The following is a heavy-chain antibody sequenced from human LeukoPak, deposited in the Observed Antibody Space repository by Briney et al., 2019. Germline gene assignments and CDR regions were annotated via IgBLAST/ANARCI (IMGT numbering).Heavy chain of an antibody. CDR1: GFTFSSYS. CDR2: ISRSNSTI. CDR3: ARSGYCSSTSCTDDYYYGMDV. J-gene: IGHJ6*02. D-gene: IGHD2-2*01. V-gene: IGHV3-48*01. Sequence: GGSLTLSCAATGFTFSSYSCNWVRQAPAKGLEWVSYISRSNSTIYYADSVRGRFTISRDNAKSSLYLQMNSLRAEDTAVYYCARSGYCSSTSCTDDYYYGMDVWGQGTTVTVSS.